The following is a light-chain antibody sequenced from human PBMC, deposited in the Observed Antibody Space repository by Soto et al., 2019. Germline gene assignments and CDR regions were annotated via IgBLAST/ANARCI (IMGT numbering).Light chain of an antibody. CDR2: KAS. CDR1: QSISAW. V-gene: IGKV1-5*03. CDR3: QQYNSNPLT. Sequence: DIQMTQSPSTLSASVGDRVIITCRASQSISAWLAWYQQKPGKAPKLLIYKASSLESGVPSRFSGSGSGTEFTLTISGLQPDDFATYYCQQYNSNPLTFGGGTKVELK. J-gene: IGKJ4*01.